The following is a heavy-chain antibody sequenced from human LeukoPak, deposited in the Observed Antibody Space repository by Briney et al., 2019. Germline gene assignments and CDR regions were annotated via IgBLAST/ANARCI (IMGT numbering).Heavy chain of an antibody. J-gene: IGHJ6*03. CDR1: GGSISSSSYY. CDR2: IYYSGST. D-gene: IGHD3-3*01. Sequence: SETLSLTCTVSGGSISSSSYYWGWIRQPPGKGLEWIGSIYYSGSTYYNPSLKSRVTISVDTSKNQFSLKLSSVTAADTAVYYCARLRSWNYYYYYMDAWGKGTTVTISS. CDR3: ARLRSWNYYYYYMDA. V-gene: IGHV4-39*07.